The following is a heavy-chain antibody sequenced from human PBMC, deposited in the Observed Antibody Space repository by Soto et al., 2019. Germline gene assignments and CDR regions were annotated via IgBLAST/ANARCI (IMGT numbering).Heavy chain of an antibody. CDR1: GGSISSGDYY. CDR2: IYYSGST. J-gene: IGHJ4*02. Sequence: QVQLQESGPGLVKPSQTLSLTCTVSGGSISSGDYYWSWIRQPPGKGLEWIGYIYYSGSTYYNLSLKSRVTIAVDTSKHQFSLKLSSVTAADTAVYYCASSSYGYTFYDYWGQGTLVTVSS. D-gene: IGHD5-18*01. V-gene: IGHV4-30-4*01. CDR3: ASSSYGYTFYDY.